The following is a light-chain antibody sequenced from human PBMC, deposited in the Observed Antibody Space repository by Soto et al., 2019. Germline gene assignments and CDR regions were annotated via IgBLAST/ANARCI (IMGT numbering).Light chain of an antibody. CDR3: QQYNNWPWT. Sequence: EIVMTQSPATLSVSPGGRATLSCRASQSISDTLAGYQQKPGQAPRLLIYSASRRATGFPGRFSGSGSGTDFTLTISSLQSEDLAVYYCQQYNNWPWTVGQATKVEIK. CDR1: QSISDT. J-gene: IGKJ1*01. V-gene: IGKV3-15*01. CDR2: SAS.